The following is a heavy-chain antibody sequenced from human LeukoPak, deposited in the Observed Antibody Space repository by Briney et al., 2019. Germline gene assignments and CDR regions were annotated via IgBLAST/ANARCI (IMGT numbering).Heavy chain of an antibody. CDR2: INTDGSIT. CDR1: GFTFSDYW. D-gene: IGHD1-1*01. CDR3: ARGNWNY. J-gene: IGHJ4*02. V-gene: IGHV3-74*01. Sequence: PGGSLRLSCAASGFTFSDYWIHWVRQAPGKGLVWVSRINTDGSITNYADSVKGRFSISRDNAKNTLYLQMSSLRAEDTAVYYCARGNWNYWGQGTLVTVSS.